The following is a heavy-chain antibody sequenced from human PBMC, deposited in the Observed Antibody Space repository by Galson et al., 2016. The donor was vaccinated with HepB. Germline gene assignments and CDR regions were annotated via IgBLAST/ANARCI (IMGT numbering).Heavy chain of an antibody. CDR1: GFTFSDYY. V-gene: IGHV3-11*01. Sequence: SLRLSCAASGFTFSDYYMSWIRQAPGKGLEWAAYISSSAATTYYADSVKGRFTISRDNAKKSLYLQMNSLRAEDTAVYYCAGYYDSSGHEGFDYWGQGTLVTVSS. D-gene: IGHD3-22*01. CDR2: ISSSAATT. J-gene: IGHJ4*02. CDR3: AGYYDSSGHEGFDY.